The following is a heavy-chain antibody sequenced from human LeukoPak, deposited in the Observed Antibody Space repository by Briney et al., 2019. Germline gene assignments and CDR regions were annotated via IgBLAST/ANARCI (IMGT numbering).Heavy chain of an antibody. J-gene: IGHJ4*02. D-gene: IGHD3-3*01. CDR3: ASTLRLLPYRRFDY. CDR2: IYQSGSGSS. CDR1: GGSIISTNYY. Sequence: SETMSLTCSVSGGSIISTNYYWGWIRQPPGKGLEWIGSIYQSGSGSSYYNPSLKSRVTISGDTSKNHFFLRLSSVTAADTAVYYCASTLRLLPYRRFDYWGQGTLVTVPS. V-gene: IGHV4-39*02.